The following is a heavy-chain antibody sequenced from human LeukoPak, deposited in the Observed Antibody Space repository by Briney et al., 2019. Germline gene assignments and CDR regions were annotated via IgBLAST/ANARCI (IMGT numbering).Heavy chain of an antibody. V-gene: IGHV4-39*01. CDR1: GVSISTSSYY. CDR3: ARHGGSTPEIFAH. D-gene: IGHD1-1*01. Sequence: SETLSLTCTVSGVSISTSSYYWGWVRQPPGKGLEWIGSIYDSAHIEYKSSFESRVTLSVDTSKNQLSLRLASVTAADTAVYYCARHGGSTPEIFAHWGQGTLVTVS. CDR2: IYDSAHI. J-gene: IGHJ4*02.